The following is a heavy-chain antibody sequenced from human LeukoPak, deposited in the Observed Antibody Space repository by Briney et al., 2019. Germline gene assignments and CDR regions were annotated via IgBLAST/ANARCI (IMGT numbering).Heavy chain of an antibody. CDR3: ARGEGEISSWYLLHY. V-gene: IGHV1-18*04. CDR2: ISAYNGNT. J-gene: IGHJ4*02. D-gene: IGHD6-13*01. Sequence: ASVKVSCKASGYTFTSYGISWVRQAPGQGLEWMGWISAYNGNTNYAQKLQGRATMTTDTSTSTAYMELRSLRSDDTAVYYCARGEGEISSWYLLHYWGQGTLVTVSS. CDR1: GYTFTSYG.